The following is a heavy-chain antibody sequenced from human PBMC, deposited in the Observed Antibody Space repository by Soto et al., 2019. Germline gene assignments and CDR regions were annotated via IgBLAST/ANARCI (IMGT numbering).Heavy chain of an antibody. J-gene: IGHJ5*02. D-gene: IGHD7-27*01. CDR3: ATELTGVWGP. CDR2: ISGNKGNT. CDR1: GYTLTNYG. V-gene: IGHV1-18*01. Sequence: QVQLVQSGAEVKKPGASVKVSCKASGYTLTNYGISWVRQAPGQGLEWMGWISGNKGNTAYAQDFQGRVTMATDTSTRTAYMELRGLTSDDTAVYYCATELTGVWGPSGQGTLVTVSP.